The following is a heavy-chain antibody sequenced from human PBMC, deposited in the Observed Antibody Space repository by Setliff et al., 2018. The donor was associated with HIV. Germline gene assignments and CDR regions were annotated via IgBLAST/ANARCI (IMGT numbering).Heavy chain of an antibody. V-gene: IGHV3-21*01. CDR1: GFTFSSYS. J-gene: IGHJ4*02. CDR3: ARGGIYDILTGYYHRYFDY. D-gene: IGHD3-9*01. Sequence: LRLSCAASGFTFSSYSMNWVRQAPGKGLEWVSSISSSSSYIYYADSVKGRFTISRDNAKNSLYLQMNSLRAEDTAVYYCARGGIYDILTGYYHRYFDYWGQGTLVTVSS. CDR2: ISSSSSYI.